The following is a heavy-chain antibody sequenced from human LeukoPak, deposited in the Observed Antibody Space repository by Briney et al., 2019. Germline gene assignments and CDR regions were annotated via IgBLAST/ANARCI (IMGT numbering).Heavy chain of an antibody. CDR2: INPNSGGT. D-gene: IGHD3-10*01. V-gene: IGHV1-2*02. Sequence: GGSLRLSCKASGYTFTGYYMHWVRQAHGQGLEWMGWINPNSGGTNYAQKFQGRVTMTRDTSISTAYMELSRLRSDDTAVYYCARGRMVRGAAGDYYYYYMDVWGKGTTVTVSS. J-gene: IGHJ6*03. CDR1: GYTFTGYY. CDR3: ARGRMVRGAAGDYYYYYMDV.